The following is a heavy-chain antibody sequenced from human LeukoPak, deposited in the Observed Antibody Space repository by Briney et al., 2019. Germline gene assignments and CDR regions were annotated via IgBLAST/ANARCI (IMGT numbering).Heavy chain of an antibody. CDR2: INHSGST. V-gene: IGHV4-34*01. Sequence: PSETLSLTCAVYGGSFSGYYWSWIRQPPGKGLEWIGEINHSGSTNYNPSLKSRVTISVDTSKNQFSLKLSSVTAADTAVYYCASSYGDSLYYFDYWGQGTLVTVSP. CDR3: ASSYGDSLYYFDY. J-gene: IGHJ4*02. CDR1: GGSFSGYY. D-gene: IGHD4-17*01.